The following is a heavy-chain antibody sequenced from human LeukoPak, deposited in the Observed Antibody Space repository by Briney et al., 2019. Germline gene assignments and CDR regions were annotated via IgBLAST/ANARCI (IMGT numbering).Heavy chain of an antibody. CDR2: ISRTSSII. CDR1: GLTFSSYA. Sequence: GGSLRLSCAASGLTFSSYAMTWVRQAPGMGLEWLSYISRTSSIIHYADSVKGRFTISRDNAENSLHLQMNSLRADDTAVYYCASSNYYDISAYSDYWGQGTLVTVSS. CDR3: ASSNYYDISAYSDY. D-gene: IGHD3-22*01. J-gene: IGHJ4*02. V-gene: IGHV3-48*04.